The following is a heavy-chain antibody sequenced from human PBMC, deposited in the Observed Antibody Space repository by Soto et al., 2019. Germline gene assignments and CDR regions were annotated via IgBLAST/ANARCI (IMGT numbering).Heavy chain of an antibody. CDR3: ARETVAGITGLDY. V-gene: IGHV3-23*01. J-gene: IGHJ4*02. Sequence: LRLSCAASGFTFIGHAMNWVRQAPGKGLEWVSAITGGGVSTYYADSLSGRFTISRDNSKNTLYLQMNGLRAEDTAIYYCARETVAGITGLDYWGPGTLVTVSS. CDR2: ITGGGVST. D-gene: IGHD1-20*01. CDR1: GFTFIGHA.